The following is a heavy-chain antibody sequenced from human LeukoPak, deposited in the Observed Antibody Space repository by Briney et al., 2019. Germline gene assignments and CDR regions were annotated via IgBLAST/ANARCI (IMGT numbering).Heavy chain of an antibody. CDR1: GYTFSSYT. J-gene: IGHJ4*02. CDR3: GRDPRLGIRGYTYGYIEY. D-gene: IGHD5-18*01. CDR2: INTNTGNP. V-gene: IGHV7-4-1*02. Sequence: GASVKVSCKTSGYTFSSYTITWVRQAPGQGLQWMGWINTNTGNPTYAQGFTGRYVFSLDTSVSTAYLQISGLTADDPAVYFCGRDPRLGIRGYTYGYIEYWGRGTLVTVSS.